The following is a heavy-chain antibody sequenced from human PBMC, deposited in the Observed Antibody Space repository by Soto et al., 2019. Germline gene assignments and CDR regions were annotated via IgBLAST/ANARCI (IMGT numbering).Heavy chain of an antibody. V-gene: IGHV2-5*01. J-gene: IGHJ6*02. Sequence: QITLKESGPTLEKPPQTLTLTCTFSGFSLSTSGVGVGWIRQPPGKALEWLALIYWNDEKRYSPSLKSRLPIIKDTTKNQVVLTMANVDPVDTATYYSAHRGGGYCSGITCYAPYYYNGMDFWGQGTTVTVSS. CDR1: GFSLSTSGVG. CDR2: IYWNDEK. D-gene: IGHD2-2*01. CDR3: AHRGGGYCSGITCYAPYYYNGMDF.